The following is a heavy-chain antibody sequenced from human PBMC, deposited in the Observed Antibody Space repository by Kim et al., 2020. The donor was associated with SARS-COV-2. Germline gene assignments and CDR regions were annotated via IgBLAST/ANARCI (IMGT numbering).Heavy chain of an antibody. CDR1: GFTVSSNY. CDR2: IYSGGST. V-gene: IGHV3-66*02. D-gene: IGHD5-18*01. Sequence: GGSLRLSCAASGFTVSSNYMSWVRQAPGKGLEWVSVIYSGGSTYYADSVKGRFTISRDNSKNTLYLQMNSLRAEDTAVYYCARVGYSYGYGDGWFDPWGQGTLVTVSS. CDR3: ARVGYSYGYGDGWFDP. J-gene: IGHJ5*02.